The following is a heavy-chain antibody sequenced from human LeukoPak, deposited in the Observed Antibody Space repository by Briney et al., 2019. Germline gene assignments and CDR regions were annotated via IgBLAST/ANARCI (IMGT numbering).Heavy chain of an antibody. D-gene: IGHD5-12*01. CDR2: IYTSGST. V-gene: IGHV4-61*02. CDR3: ARNSDYDFFDY. J-gene: IGHJ4*02. Sequence: PSQTLSLTCTVSGGSISSDSFYWSWIRQPAGKGLEWIGRIYTSGSTNYNPSLKSRVTISVDTSKNQFSLKLSSVTAADTAVYYCARNSDYDFFDYWGQGTQVTVSS. CDR1: GGSISSDSFY.